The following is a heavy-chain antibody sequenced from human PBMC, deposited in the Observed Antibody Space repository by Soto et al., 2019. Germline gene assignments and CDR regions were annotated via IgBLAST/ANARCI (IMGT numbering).Heavy chain of an antibody. CDR1: GESFIGYY. Sequence: QVHLQQCGAGLLKPSETLSLTCAVYGESFIGYYWTWIRQSPGKGLECIGEINHGGSTNYNPSLKSQVTISIDTSKNQFSLKLTSVTAADTSVYYCARTDIVTTNWFDPWGQGTLVTVSS. V-gene: IGHV4-34*01. CDR3: ARTDIVTTNWFDP. J-gene: IGHJ5*02. CDR2: INHGGST. D-gene: IGHD5-12*01.